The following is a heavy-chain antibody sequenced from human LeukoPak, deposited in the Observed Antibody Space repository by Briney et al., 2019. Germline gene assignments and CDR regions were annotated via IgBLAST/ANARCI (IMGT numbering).Heavy chain of an antibody. V-gene: IGHV3-9*01. J-gene: IGHJ4*02. CDR1: GFTFDDYA. D-gene: IGHD2-2*01. Sequence: PGRSLRLSCAASGFTFDDYAMHWVRQAPGKGLEWVSGISWNSGSIGYADSVKGRFTISRDNAKNSLYLQMNSLRAEDTALYYCAKGDQLPSYWGQGTLVTVSS. CDR2: ISWNSGSI. CDR3: AKGDQLPSY.